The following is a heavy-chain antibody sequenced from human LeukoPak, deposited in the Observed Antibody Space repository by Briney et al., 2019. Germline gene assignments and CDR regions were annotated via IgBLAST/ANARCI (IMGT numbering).Heavy chain of an antibody. V-gene: IGHV3-21*01. CDR3: ARDYDFRSGYYYDY. D-gene: IGHD3-3*01. J-gene: IGHJ4*02. CDR1: GFTFSSYS. CDR2: ISSSSSYI. Sequence: GGSLRLSCAASGFTFSSYSMDWVRQAPGKGLEWFSAISSSSSYIYYADSVKGRFTISRDNAKNSLYLQMNSLRAEDTAVYYCARDYDFRSGYYYDYWGQGTLVTVSS.